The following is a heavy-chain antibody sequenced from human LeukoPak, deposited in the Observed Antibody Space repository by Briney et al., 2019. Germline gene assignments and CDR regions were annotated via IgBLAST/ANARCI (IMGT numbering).Heavy chain of an antibody. J-gene: IGHJ4*02. CDR3: ARAGYYGSDPDY. CDR2: ISSSSSYT. CDR1: GFTFSDYY. Sequence: PGGSLRLSCAASGFTFSDYYMSWIRQATGKGLEWVLYISSSSSYTNYADSVKGRFTISRDNAKNALYLQMNSLRAEDTAVYYCARAGYYGSDPDYWGQGTLVTVSS. V-gene: IGHV3-11*06. D-gene: IGHD3-10*01.